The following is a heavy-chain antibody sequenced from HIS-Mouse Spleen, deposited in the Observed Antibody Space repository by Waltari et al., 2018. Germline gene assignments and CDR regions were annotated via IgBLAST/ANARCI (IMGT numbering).Heavy chain of an antibody. CDR1: GGPTSSSCYY. CDR3: AREIPYSSSWYDWYFDL. Sequence: QPQLQESGPGLVKPSENLSLPLPVSGGPTSSSCYYWGWSRQPPGKGLEWTGSIYDSGSTYYNPSLKSRVTISVDTSKNQFSLKLSSVTAADTAVYYCAREIPYSSSWYDWYFDLWGRGTLVTVSS. J-gene: IGHJ2*01. CDR2: IYDSGST. V-gene: IGHV4-39*07. D-gene: IGHD6-13*01.